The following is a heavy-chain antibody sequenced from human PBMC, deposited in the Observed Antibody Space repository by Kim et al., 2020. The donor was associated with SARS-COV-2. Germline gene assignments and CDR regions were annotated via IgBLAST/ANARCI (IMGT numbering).Heavy chain of an antibody. V-gene: IGHV3-48*02. CDR2: ISSSSSTI. Sequence: GGSLRLSCAASGFTFSSYSMNWVRQAPGKGLEWVSYISSSSSTIYYADSVKGRFTISRDNAKNSLYLQMNSLRDEDTAVYYCAKDTPGYCSSTSCSDAFDIWGQRTMITVSS. J-gene: IGHJ3*02. D-gene: IGHD2-2*01. CDR3: AKDTPGYCSSTSCSDAFDI. CDR1: GFTFSSYS.